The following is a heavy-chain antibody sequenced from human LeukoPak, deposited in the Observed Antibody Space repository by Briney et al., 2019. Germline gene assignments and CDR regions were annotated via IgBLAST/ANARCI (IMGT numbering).Heavy chain of an antibody. J-gene: IGHJ4*02. CDR3: ARGTRDGYNSPLDY. CDR1: GGTFSSYT. Sequence: SVKVSCKASGGTFSSYTISWVRQAPGQGLGWMGRIIPIVGITNYAQKFQGRVTISADKSTNTAYMELSSQKSEDTAVYYCARGTRDGYNSPLDYWGQGALVTVSS. CDR2: IIPIVGIT. V-gene: IGHV1-69*02. D-gene: IGHD5-24*01.